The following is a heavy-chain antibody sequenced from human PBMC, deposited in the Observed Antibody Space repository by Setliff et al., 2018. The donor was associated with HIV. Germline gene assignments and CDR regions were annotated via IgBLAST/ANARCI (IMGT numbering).Heavy chain of an antibody. V-gene: IGHV1-69*13. CDR2: IIPIFGTA. CDR1: GGTFSSYA. D-gene: IGHD5-12*01. Sequence: ASVKVSCKASGGTFSSYAISWVRQAPGQGLEWMGGIIPIFGTANYAQKFQGRVTITADESTTTAYMDLSSLQSEDTAVYYCGSEARGGFFDYWGQGTLVTVSS. J-gene: IGHJ4*02. CDR3: GSEARGGFFDY.